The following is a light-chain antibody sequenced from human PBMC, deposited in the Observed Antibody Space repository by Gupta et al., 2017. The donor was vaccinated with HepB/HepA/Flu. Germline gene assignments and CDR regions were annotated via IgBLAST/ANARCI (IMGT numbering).Light chain of an antibody. CDR2: DNK. CDR3: QSYDSSRSGSV. CDR1: TTNIVASYD. J-gene: IGLJ2*01. Sequence: QSVLTQPPSLSGAPGQKVTISCTGSTTNIVASYDVHWYQHLAGTAPKLLIYDNKKRPSGVPDRFSGSKSGTSASLAITGLQAEDEADYYCQSYDSSRSGSVFGGGTKLTVL. V-gene: IGLV1-40*01.